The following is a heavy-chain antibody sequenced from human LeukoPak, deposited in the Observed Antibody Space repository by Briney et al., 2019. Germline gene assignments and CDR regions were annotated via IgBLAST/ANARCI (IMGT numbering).Heavy chain of an antibody. D-gene: IGHD1-1*01. CDR2: IINGGNTI. V-gene: IGHV3-48*03. Sequence: GGSLRLSCAASGFTFSNSDMSWVRQAPGKGLEWVSYIINGGNTIYYADSVKGRFTISRDNAKNSLYLQMNSLRAEDTAVYYCARGTYGMDVWGQGTTVTVSS. CDR1: GFTFSNSD. J-gene: IGHJ6*02. CDR3: ARGTYGMDV.